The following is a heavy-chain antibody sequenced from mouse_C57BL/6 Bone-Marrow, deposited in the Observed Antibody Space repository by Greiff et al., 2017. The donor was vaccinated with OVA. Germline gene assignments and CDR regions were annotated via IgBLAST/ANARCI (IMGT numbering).Heavy chain of an antibody. CDR3: ARARDFYDFAY. J-gene: IGHJ3*01. V-gene: IGHV5-4*03. CDR1: GFTFSSYA. CDR2: ISDGGSYT. D-gene: IGHD2-3*01. Sequence: EVKLMESGGGLVKPGGSLKLSCAASGFTFSSYAMSWVRQTPEKRLEWVATISDGGSYTYYPDNVKGRFTISRDNAKNNLYLQMSHLKSEDTAMYYCARARDFYDFAYWGQGTLVTVSA.